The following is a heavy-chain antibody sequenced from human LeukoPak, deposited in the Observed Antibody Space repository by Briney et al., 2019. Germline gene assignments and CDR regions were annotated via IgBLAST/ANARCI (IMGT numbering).Heavy chain of an antibody. CDR2: INHSGST. CDR3: ARFGYSSSWEFDY. J-gene: IGHJ4*02. V-gene: IGHV4-34*01. Sequence: PSETLSLTCAVYGGSFSGYYWSWIRQPPGKGLEWIGEINHSGSTNYNPSLKSRVTISVDTSKNQFFLKLSSVTAADTAVYYCARFGYSSSWEFDYWDQGTLVTASS. D-gene: IGHD6-13*01. CDR1: GGSFSGYY.